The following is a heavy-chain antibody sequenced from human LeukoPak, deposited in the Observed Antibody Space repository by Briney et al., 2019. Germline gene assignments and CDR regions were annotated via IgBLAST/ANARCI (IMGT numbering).Heavy chain of an antibody. D-gene: IGHD1-26*01. J-gene: IGHJ6*03. CDR3: ARDREKWEPVTRKYSYYTDV. CDR2: LYHSGNT. CDR1: GSSISSGYY. Sequence: PSETLSLTCTVSGSSISSGYYWDWIRQPPGKGLEWIGSLYHSGNTYYNPSLKSRVTISVDTSKNQFSLKLSSVTAADTAVYYCARDREKWEPVTRKYSYYTDVWGKGTTVTVSS. V-gene: IGHV4-38-2*02.